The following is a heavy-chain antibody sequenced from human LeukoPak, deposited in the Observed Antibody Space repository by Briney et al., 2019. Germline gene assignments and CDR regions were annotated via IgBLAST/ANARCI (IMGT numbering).Heavy chain of an antibody. CDR1: GYRFSDYG. CDR2: INTYNGIT. V-gene: IGHV1-18*01. J-gene: IGHJ4*02. Sequence: ASVKVSCKTSGYRFSDYGISWVRQAPGQGLQWMGWINTYNGITEYAQSLQGRATMTIDTATATAYLEVRSLISDDTAVYYCARDLGEGAKRDLDFWGQGTLVTVSS. D-gene: IGHD1-26*01. CDR3: ARDLGEGAKRDLDF.